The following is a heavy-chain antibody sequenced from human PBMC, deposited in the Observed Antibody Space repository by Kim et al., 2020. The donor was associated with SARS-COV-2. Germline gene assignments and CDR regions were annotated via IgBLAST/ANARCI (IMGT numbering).Heavy chain of an antibody. Sequence: GGSLRLSCAASGFTFSSYGMHWVRQAPGKGLEWVAVISYDGSNKYYADSVKGRFTISRDNSKNTLYLQMNSLRAEDTAVYYCAKDRYLAVAGTIVYFDYWGQGTLVTVSS. CDR3: AKDRYLAVAGTIVYFDY. CDR2: ISYDGSNK. V-gene: IGHV3-30*18. D-gene: IGHD6-19*01. CDR1: GFTFSSYG. J-gene: IGHJ4*02.